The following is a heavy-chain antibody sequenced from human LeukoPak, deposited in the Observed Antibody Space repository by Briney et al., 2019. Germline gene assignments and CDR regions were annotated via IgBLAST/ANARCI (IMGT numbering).Heavy chain of an antibody. CDR1: GFTFRIYG. CDR2: ISSGSDTI. V-gene: IGHV3-48*04. J-gene: IGHJ4*02. CDR3: ARATRNGYDY. Sequence: GGSLILSCAASGFTFRIYGMNWVRQAPGKGPEWVSYISSGSDTIYYADSAKGRFTMSRDNAKNSLFLQMNSLRAEDTAVYYCARATRNGYDYWGQGTLVTVSS. D-gene: IGHD5-24*01.